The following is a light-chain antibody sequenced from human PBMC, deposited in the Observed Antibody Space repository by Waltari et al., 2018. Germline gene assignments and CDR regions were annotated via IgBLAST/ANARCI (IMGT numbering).Light chain of an antibody. J-gene: IGKJ3*01. V-gene: IGKV3-11*01. Sequence: ELVLKQSPATLSLSPGDRATLSCRASQSISSYLAWYKQKPGQAPRLLIYDASTRATGIPARFSGSGTVTALTITISSLEPEDFAIYYCQQRSKSFTFGPGTKVDMK. CDR3: QQRSKSFT. CDR2: DAS. CDR1: QSISSY.